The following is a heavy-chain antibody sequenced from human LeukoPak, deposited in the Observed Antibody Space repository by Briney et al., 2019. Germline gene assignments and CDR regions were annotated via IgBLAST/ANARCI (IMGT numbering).Heavy chain of an antibody. Sequence: GGSLRLSCAASGFTSSSHAMAWVRQASGKGLEWVSGILPGGSTYYADPVKGRFTISRDNSKNTLYLQLTSLRSEDTAVYYCAKGSGLGSYDFWGQGTLVTVSS. CDR1: GFTSSSHA. V-gene: IGHV3-23*01. CDR2: ILPGGST. D-gene: IGHD1-26*01. J-gene: IGHJ4*02. CDR3: AKGSGLGSYDF.